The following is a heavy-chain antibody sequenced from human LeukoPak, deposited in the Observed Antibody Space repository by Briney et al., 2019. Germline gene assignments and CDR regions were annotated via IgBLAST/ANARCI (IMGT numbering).Heavy chain of an antibody. Sequence: GGSLRLSCAASRFTFSSYGMNWVRQAPGKGLEWVSATSGSGSSPNYSDSVKGRFTISRDNSKNTLYLQMNSLRAEDTAVYYCAKTTGGNAYDYIDYWGQGTLVTVSS. V-gene: IGHV3-23*01. CDR2: TSGSGSSP. J-gene: IGHJ4*02. CDR3: AKTTGGNAYDYIDY. D-gene: IGHD5-12*01. CDR1: RFTFSSYG.